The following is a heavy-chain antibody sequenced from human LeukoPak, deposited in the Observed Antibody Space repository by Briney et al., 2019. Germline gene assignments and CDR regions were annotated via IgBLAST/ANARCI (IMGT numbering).Heavy chain of an antibody. CDR1: GFTFSSYW. J-gene: IGHJ2*01. CDR3: ARVGDHFHWYLDL. Sequence: GGSLRLSCAASGFTFSSYWMGWVRQAPGKGLEWVSILYSGSDTYYANSVKGRFTISRDSSKNILFLQMNDLRAEDTAVYYCARVGDHFHWYLDLWGRGTLVTVSS. V-gene: IGHV3-53*01. CDR2: LYSGSDT. D-gene: IGHD3-10*01.